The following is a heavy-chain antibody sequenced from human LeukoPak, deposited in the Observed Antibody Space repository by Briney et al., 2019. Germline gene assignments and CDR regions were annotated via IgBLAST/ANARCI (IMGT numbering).Heavy chain of an antibody. Sequence: GGSLRLSCAASGFTFSSYAMSWVRQAPGKGLEWVSAISGSGGSTYYADSVKGRFTISRDNYKNTLYLQMNSLRAEDTAVYYCANYDSSGYHPGYWGQGTLVTVSS. V-gene: IGHV3-23*01. CDR2: ISGSGGST. CDR3: ANYDSSGYHPGY. J-gene: IGHJ4*02. CDR1: GFTFSSYA. D-gene: IGHD3-22*01.